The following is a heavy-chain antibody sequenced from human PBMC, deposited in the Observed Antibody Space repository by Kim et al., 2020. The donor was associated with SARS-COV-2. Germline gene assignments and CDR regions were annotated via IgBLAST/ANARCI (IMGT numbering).Heavy chain of an antibody. J-gene: IGHJ4*01. CDR1: GFSFNNFW. D-gene: IGHD2-21*01. CDR2: IGPGERIT. CDR3: ARARGGRDDFTNSYYFD. V-gene: IGHV3-74*01. Sequence: GGSLRLSCAASGFSFNNFWMHWVRQAPGEGLVWVSRIGPGERITSYADSVRGRFTVSRDNAKNMLFLQMSSLRDDDTAMYFCARARGGRDDFTNSYYFD.